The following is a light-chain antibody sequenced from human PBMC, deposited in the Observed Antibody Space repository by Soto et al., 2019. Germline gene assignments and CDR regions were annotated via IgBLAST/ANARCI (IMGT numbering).Light chain of an antibody. CDR3: QQRNNWPEIT. V-gene: IGKV3-11*01. J-gene: IGKJ3*01. CDR2: DAS. CDR1: QSIRNS. Sequence: EVVLTQSPATLSLSPGERATLSCRASQSIRNSLAWYQHKPGQAPRLLLYDASYRATDITARFSGAGSGTDFSLTISSLEPEDFAVYYYQQRNNWPEITFGPGTKVDIK.